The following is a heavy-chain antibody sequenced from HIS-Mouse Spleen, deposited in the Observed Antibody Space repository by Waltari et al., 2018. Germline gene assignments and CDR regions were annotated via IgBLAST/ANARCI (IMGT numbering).Heavy chain of an antibody. CDR1: GYTFTGYY. V-gene: IGHV1-2*02. J-gene: IGHJ4*02. D-gene: IGHD3-10*01. Sequence: QVQLVQSGAEVKKPGASVKVSCKASGYTFTGYYIPWVRQAPGQGLEGMGWVKPNSGGTNYAKKFQGRVTMTRDTSISTAYMELSGLRSDDTAVYYCARDRGGNFDYWGQGTLVTVSS. CDR3: ARDRGGNFDY. CDR2: VKPNSGGT.